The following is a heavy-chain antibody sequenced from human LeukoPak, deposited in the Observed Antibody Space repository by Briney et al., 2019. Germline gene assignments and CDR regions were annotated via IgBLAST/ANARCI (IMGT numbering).Heavy chain of an antibody. J-gene: IGHJ5*02. D-gene: IGHD3-10*01. CDR1: GGSISSSSYY. CDR2: IYYSGST. Sequence: SETLSLTCTLSGGSISSSSYYWGSICQPPGRGLEWNWSIYYSGSTYYNPSLKSRVTISVDTSKNQFSLKLSSVTAADTAVYYCARDFSQRITMVRGVMPAWGQGTLVTVSS. CDR3: ARDFSQRITMVRGVMPA. V-gene: IGHV4-39*07.